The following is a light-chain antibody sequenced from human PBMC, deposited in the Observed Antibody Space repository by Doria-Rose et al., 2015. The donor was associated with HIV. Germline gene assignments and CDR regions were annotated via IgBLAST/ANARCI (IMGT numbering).Light chain of an antibody. CDR3: HQYGTSWT. J-gene: IGKJ1*01. Sequence: TQSPGTLSLSPGERATLSCRASQSFSSTYLAWYQQKSGQAPSLLIYDGSTRATGIPDRFSASRSGTDFTPTINRLEPEDFALYYCHQYGTSWTFGQGTKVEI. CDR2: DGS. CDR1: QSFSSTY. V-gene: IGKV3-20*01.